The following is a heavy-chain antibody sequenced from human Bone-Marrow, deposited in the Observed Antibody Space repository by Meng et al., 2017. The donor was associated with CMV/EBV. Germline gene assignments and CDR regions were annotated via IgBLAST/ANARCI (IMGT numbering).Heavy chain of an antibody. Sequence: GESLKISCAASGFTFSSYTINWVRQAPGKGLEWVSCISSSSSYIYYADSVKGRFTISRDNANNSLYLQMNSLRAEDTAVYYCAREGYYYNSGEFDYWGQGTRVTGSS. CDR3: AREGYYYNSGEFDY. CDR2: ISSSSSYI. V-gene: IGHV3-21*01. D-gene: IGHD3-22*01. J-gene: IGHJ4*02. CDR1: GFTFSSYT.